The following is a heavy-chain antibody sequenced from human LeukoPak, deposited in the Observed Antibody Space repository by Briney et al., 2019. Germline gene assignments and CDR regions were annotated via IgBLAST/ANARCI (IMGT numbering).Heavy chain of an antibody. CDR3: ASMSRGVILGPNYYSYYMDV. D-gene: IGHD3-10*01. Sequence: SGTLSLTCSVSGGSMSSPSFYWAWIRQPPGKGLEWIGNIYYSGSTYYNPSLQSRVTISVDTSKNQFSLKLTSVTAADKAVYYCASMSRGVILGPNYYSYYMDVWGKGATVIVSS. CDR2: IYYSGST. CDR1: GGSMSSPSFY. V-gene: IGHV4-39*01. J-gene: IGHJ6*03.